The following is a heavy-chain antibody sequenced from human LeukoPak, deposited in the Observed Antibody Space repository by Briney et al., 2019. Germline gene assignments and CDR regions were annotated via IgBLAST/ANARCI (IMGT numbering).Heavy chain of an antibody. Sequence: GASVKVSCKASGYTFTGFYMHWVRQAPGQGLEWMGWIDPNSGGPNYAQNFQGRVTMTRDTSIGTAYLELSRLRSDDTAIYYCASQHCSTTTCYPVDSWGQGTLVTVSS. CDR1: GYTFTGFY. D-gene: IGHD2-2*01. CDR2: IDPNSGGP. J-gene: IGHJ4*02. CDR3: ASQHCSTTTCYPVDS. V-gene: IGHV1-2*02.